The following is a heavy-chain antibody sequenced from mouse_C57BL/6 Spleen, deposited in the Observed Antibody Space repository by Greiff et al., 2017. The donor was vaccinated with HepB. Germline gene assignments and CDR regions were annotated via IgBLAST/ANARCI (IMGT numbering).Heavy chain of an antibody. Sequence: QVTLKVSGPGILQSSQTLSLTCSFSGFSLSTSGMGVSWIRQPSGKGLEWLAHIYWDDDKRYNPSLKSRLTISKDTSRNQVFLKITSVDTADTATYYCARRREVYYGNYPYWYFDVWGTGTTVTVSS. J-gene: IGHJ1*03. CDR1: GFSLSTSGMG. V-gene: IGHV8-12*01. CDR2: IYWDDDK. D-gene: IGHD2-1*01. CDR3: ARRREVYYGNYPYWYFDV.